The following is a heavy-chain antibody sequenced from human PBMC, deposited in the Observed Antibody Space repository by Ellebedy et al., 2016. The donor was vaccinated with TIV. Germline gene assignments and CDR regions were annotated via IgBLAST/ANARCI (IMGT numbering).Heavy chain of an antibody. CDR2: IIPMIGIG. CDR3: ARSKNYYHDY. D-gene: IGHD2/OR15-2a*01. V-gene: IGHV1-69*04. J-gene: IGHJ4*02. CDR1: GYTFSNYG. Sequence: ASVKVSCKTSGYTFSNYGITWVRQAPGQGLEWMGRIIPMIGIGNNALKFQGRVTITADKSTSTSYMELSSLRSDDTAVYYCARSKNYYHDYWGQGTLVTVSS.